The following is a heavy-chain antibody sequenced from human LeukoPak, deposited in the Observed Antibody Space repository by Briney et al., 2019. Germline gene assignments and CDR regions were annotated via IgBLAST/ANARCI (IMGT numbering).Heavy chain of an antibody. CDR2: IYYSGST. J-gene: IGHJ4*02. CDR3: ARRAEGCNYWDY. D-gene: IGHD5-24*01. Sequence: SETLSLTCTVSGGSISSGGYYWSWIRQHPGKGLEWIGYIYYSGSTYYNPSLKSRVIISVDTSKNQFSLKLSSVTAADTAVYYCARRAEGCNYWDYWGQGTLVTVSS. CDR1: GGSISSGGYY. V-gene: IGHV4-31*03.